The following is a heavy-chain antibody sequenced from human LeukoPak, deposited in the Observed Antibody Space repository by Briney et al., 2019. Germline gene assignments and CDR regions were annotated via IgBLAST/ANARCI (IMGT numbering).Heavy chain of an antibody. Sequence: SVKVSCKASGGTFSSYAISWVRQAPGQGLEWMGGIIPIFGTTNYAQKFQGRVTITADESTSTAYMELSSLRSEDTAVYYCARDHDSGPNWFDPWGQGTLVTVSS. CDR1: GGTFSSYA. CDR2: IIPIFGTT. D-gene: IGHD3-22*01. CDR3: ARDHDSGPNWFDP. J-gene: IGHJ5*02. V-gene: IGHV1-69*13.